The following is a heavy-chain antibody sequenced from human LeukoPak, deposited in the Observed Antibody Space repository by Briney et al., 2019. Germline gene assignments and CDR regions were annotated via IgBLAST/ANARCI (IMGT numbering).Heavy chain of an antibody. Sequence: GASVKVSCKAPGYTFTSYYMHWVRQAPGQGLEWMGWISAYNGKTNYAQTLQGRVTMTTDTSTSTAYMELRSLRSDDTAVYYCARESSGYYYIDYWGQGTLVTVSS. CDR3: ARESSGYYYIDY. CDR1: GYTFTSYY. D-gene: IGHD3-22*01. J-gene: IGHJ4*02. V-gene: IGHV1-18*04. CDR2: ISAYNGKT.